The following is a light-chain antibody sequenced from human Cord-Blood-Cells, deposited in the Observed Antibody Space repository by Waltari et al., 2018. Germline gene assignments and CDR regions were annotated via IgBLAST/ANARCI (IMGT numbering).Light chain of an antibody. Sequence: IQMTQSPSSLSASVGDRVTITCRASQSISSYLNWYQQKPGKAPKLLIYAASSLQSGVPSRFSVSGSGTDFTLTISSLQPEDFATYYCQQSYSTPQTFGQGTKVEIK. CDR3: QQSYSTPQT. V-gene: IGKV1-39*01. J-gene: IGKJ1*01. CDR1: QSISSY. CDR2: AAS.